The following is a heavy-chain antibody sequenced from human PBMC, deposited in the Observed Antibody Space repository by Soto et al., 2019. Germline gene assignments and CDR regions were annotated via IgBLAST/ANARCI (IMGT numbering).Heavy chain of an antibody. J-gene: IGHJ3*02. CDR2: INHSGST. CDR3: AKALYNYDSSGYSGDHAFDI. CDR1: GGSFSGYY. Sequence: PSETLSLTCAVYGGSFSGYYWNWIRPPPGKGLEWIGEINHSGSTNYNPSLKSRVTISVDTSKNQFSLKLSSVTAADTAVYYCAKALYNYDSSGYSGDHAFDIWGQGTMVTVSS. V-gene: IGHV4-34*01. D-gene: IGHD3-22*01.